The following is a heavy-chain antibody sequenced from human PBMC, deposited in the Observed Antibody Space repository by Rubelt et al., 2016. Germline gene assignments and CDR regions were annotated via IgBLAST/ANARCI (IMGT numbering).Heavy chain of an antibody. CDR2: IWYDGSNK. J-gene: IGHJ4*02. D-gene: IGHD6-13*01. CDR3: AGDVSSRVLDY. CDR1: GFTFSSYA. Sequence: QVQLVESGGGVVQPGRSLRLSCAASGFTFSSYAMHWVRQAPGKGLEWVAVIWYDGSNKYYAESVKGVFTISRDNSKNTLYLQMNSLRAEDTAVDSGAGDVSSRVLDYGGQGTLVTVSS. V-gene: IGHV3-33*01.